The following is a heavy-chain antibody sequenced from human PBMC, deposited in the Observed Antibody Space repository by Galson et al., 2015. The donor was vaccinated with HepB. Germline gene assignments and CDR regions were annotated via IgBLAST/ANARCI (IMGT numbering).Heavy chain of an antibody. J-gene: IGHJ4*02. D-gene: IGHD3-3*01. CDR1: GFNLSSYW. CDR3: ARVDFWSGYFDY. CDR2: FNRDGSST. Sequence: SLRLSCAASGFNLSSYWMHWVRQDPGRGLVWVSRFNRDGSSTRYADSVKGRFTISRDKAKNTLYLQMNSLRAEDTAVYYCARVDFWSGYFDYWGQGTLVTVSS. V-gene: IGHV3-74*01.